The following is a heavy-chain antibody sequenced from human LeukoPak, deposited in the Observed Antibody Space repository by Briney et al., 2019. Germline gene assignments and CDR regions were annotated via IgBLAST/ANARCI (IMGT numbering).Heavy chain of an antibody. CDR2: INSDGSST. J-gene: IGHJ4*02. Sequence: PGGFLRLSRAASGFTFSSYWMHWVRQAPGKGLVWVSRINSDGSSTSYADSVKGRFTISRDNAKNTLYLQMNSLRAEDTAVYYCARARDTAMVQYYFDYWGQGTLVTVSS. D-gene: IGHD5-18*01. V-gene: IGHV3-74*01. CDR1: GFTFSSYW. CDR3: ARARDTAMVQYYFDY.